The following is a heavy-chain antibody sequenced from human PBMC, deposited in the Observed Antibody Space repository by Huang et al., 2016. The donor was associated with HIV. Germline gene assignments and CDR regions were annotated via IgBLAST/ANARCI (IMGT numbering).Heavy chain of an antibody. D-gene: IGHD1-1*01. CDR2: INHSGST. V-gene: IGHV4-34*01. CDR1: GGSFSVYS. CDR3: ARERMMSWLDDHDAFDI. Sequence: QVQLQQWGAGLLKPSETLSLTCAFYGGSFSVYSCSWIRQSPGKGLEWIGEINHSGSTNYNPSLKSRLTISVDTSKNQFSLKLSSVTAADTAVYYCARERMMSWLDDHDAFDIWGQGTMVTVSS. J-gene: IGHJ3*02.